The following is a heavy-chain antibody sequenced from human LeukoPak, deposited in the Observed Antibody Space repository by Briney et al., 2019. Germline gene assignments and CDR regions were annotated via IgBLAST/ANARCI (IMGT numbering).Heavy chain of an antibody. CDR1: GGSFSGFY. D-gene: IGHD3-10*01. J-gene: IGHJ4*02. Sequence: SETLSLTCAVYGGSFSGFYWDWIRQPPGKGLEWIGSIYYSGSTYYNPSLKSRVTISVDTSKNQFSLKLSSVTAADTAVYYCARESKLFFGETRWGQGTLVTVSS. CDR2: IYYSGST. CDR3: ARESKLFFGETR. V-gene: IGHV4-34*01.